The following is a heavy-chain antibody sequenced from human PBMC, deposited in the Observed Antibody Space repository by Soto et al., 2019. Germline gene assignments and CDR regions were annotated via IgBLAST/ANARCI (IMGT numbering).Heavy chain of an antibody. J-gene: IGHJ4*02. CDR1: GFTFSNYA. CDR3: AEGSVVNCHYYFDY. V-gene: IGHV3-23*01. CDR2: ISGGGGST. Sequence: EVQLLESGGGLVQPGGSLRLSCAAAGFTFSNYAMSWVRQAPGKGLDWVSAISGGGGSTYYADSVEGRFTISRDNSKNTLFPQMSSVRPEDTAVYYCAEGSVVNCHYYFDYWCQGTLVTVSS. D-gene: IGHD3-22*01.